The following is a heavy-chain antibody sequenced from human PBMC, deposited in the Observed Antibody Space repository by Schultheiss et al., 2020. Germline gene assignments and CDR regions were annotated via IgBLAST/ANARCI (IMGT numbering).Heavy chain of an antibody. J-gene: IGHJ4*02. V-gene: IGHV4-30-4*01. D-gene: IGHD6-19*01. Sequence: SETLSLTCTVSGGSISSGSYYWSWIRQPPGKGLEWIGYIYYSGSTYYNPSLKSRVTISVDTSKNQFSLKLSSVTAADTAVYYCARVLGIAVAGTGIDYWGQGTLVTVSS. CDR3: ARVLGIAVAGTGIDY. CDR1: GGSISSGSYY. CDR2: IYYSGST.